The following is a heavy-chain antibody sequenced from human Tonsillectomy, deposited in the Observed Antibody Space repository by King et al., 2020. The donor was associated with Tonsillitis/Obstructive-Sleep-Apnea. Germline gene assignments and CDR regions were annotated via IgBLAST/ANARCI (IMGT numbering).Heavy chain of an antibody. CDR1: GGSFSGYY. V-gene: IGHV4-34*01. CDR3: ARGHCSSTSCYVSGLYNWFDP. CDR2: INHSGST. J-gene: IGHJ5*02. D-gene: IGHD2-2*01. Sequence: VQLQQWGAGLLKPSETLSLTCAVYGGSFSGYYWSWIRQPPGKGLEWIGEINHSGSTNYNPSLKSRVTISVDTSKNQFSLKLSSLTAADTAVYYCARGHCSSTSCYVSGLYNWFDPWGQGTLVTVSS.